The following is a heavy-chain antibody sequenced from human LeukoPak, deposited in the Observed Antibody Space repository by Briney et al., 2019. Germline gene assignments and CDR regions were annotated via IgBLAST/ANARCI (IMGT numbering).Heavy chain of an antibody. CDR3: AKDPNPGYSYGAWPLDI. D-gene: IGHD5-18*01. CDR2: ISRSGSGDNT. CDR1: GFTLSKFD. V-gene: IGHV3-23*01. J-gene: IGHJ3*02. Sequence: GGSLRLSCAASGFTLSKFDMYWVRQAPGKGLECVSVISRSGSGDNTYYADSVKGRFTISRDNSKNTLFLQMNSLRAEDTAVYYCAKDPNPGYSYGAWPLDIWGQGTMVTVSS.